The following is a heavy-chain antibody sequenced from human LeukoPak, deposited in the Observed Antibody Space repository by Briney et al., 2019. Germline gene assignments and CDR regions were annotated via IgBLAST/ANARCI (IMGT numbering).Heavy chain of an antibody. CDR3: AREVVAAAGVDY. CDR2: VYYSGTT. Sequence: DPSETLSLTCSVSGGSISSGDYYWSWIRQPPGKGLEWIGYVYYSGTTSYNPSLKSRVAISIDTSKKQFSLKLSSVTAADTAVYYCAREVVAAAGVDYWGQGTLVTVSS. D-gene: IGHD6-13*01. CDR1: GGSISSGDYY. J-gene: IGHJ4*02. V-gene: IGHV4-61*08.